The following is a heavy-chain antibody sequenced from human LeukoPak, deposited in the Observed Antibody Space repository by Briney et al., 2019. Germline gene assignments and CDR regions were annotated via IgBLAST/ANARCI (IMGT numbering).Heavy chain of an antibody. CDR3: AKVPAPGIAAAGPDY. Sequence: GGSLRLSCAASGFTFSSYSMTWVRQAPGKGLEWVSSISSSSSYIYYADSVKGRFTISRDNAKNSLYLQMNSLRAEDTALYYCAKVPAPGIAAAGPDYWGQGTLVTVSS. V-gene: IGHV3-21*04. J-gene: IGHJ4*02. D-gene: IGHD6-13*01. CDR1: GFTFSSYS. CDR2: ISSSSSYI.